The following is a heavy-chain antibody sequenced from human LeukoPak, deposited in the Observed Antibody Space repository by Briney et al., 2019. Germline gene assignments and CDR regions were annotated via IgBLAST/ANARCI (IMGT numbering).Heavy chain of an antibody. CDR2: IMPIFGTT. D-gene: IGHD2-2*02. CDR3: ARRGLDIVVVPAATPAYYYYNYMDV. J-gene: IGHJ6*03. CDR1: GGTFSSSA. Sequence: AASVKVSCKASGGTFSSSALSWVRQAPGQGLEWMGGIMPIFGTTNYAQKFQGRVTITADASTSTAYMELSNLRSEDTAVYYCARRGLDIVVVPAATPAYYYYNYMDVWGKGTTVTLSS. V-gene: IGHV1-69*01.